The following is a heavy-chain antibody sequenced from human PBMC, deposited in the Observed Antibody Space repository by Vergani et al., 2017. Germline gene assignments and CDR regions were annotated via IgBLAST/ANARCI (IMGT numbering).Heavy chain of an antibody. D-gene: IGHD1-26*01. CDR2: IYYSGST. J-gene: IGHJ5*02. Sequence: QVQLQESGPGLVKPSQTLSLTCTVSGGSISSGDYYWSWIRQPPGKGLEWIGYIYYSGSTYYNPSLKSRVTISVDTSKNQFSLKLSSVTAADTAVYYCAXDELGATSWFGFDPWGQGTLVTVSS. CDR1: GGSISSGDYY. CDR3: AXDELGATSWFGFDP. V-gene: IGHV4-30-4*08.